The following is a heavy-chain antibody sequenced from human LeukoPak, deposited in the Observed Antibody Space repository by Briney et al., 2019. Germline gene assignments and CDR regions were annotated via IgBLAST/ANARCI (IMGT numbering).Heavy chain of an antibody. Sequence: GASVKVSCKASGYTFTSYGISWVRQAPGQGLEWMGWINPNSGGTNYAQKFQGRVTMTRDTSISTAYMELSRLRSDDTAVYYCAKSIVVVPAMAFDPWGQGTLVTVSS. J-gene: IGHJ5*02. CDR2: INPNSGGT. D-gene: IGHD2-2*01. CDR1: GYTFTSYG. CDR3: AKSIVVVPAMAFDP. V-gene: IGHV1-2*02.